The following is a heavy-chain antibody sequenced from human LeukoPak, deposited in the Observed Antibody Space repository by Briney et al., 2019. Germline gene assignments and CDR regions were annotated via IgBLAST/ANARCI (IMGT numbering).Heavy chain of an antibody. V-gene: IGHV4-59*08. CDR2: INCSESN. J-gene: IGHJ3*02. CDR3: GSILMVYALVSDDAFVI. CDR1: GGIISSYY. Sequence: PSVTLSLTCTVSGGIISSYYWSWMPQPPGRGLEGSRYINCSESNNYHTSHESRITISVDTFKKHSFLKLSQATDAGPADYCWGSILMVYALVSDDAFVIWGEGTMVTVSS. D-gene: IGHD2-8*01.